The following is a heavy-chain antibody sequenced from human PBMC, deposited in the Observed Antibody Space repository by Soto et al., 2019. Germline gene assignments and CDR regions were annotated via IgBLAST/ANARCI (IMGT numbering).Heavy chain of an antibody. J-gene: IGHJ2*01. CDR2: ISAYNGNT. Sequence: QVQLVQSGAEVKKPGASVKVSCKASGYTFTSYGISWVRQAPGQGLEWMGWISAYNGNTNYAQKLQGRVTMTTDTSTSTGYMELRSLRSDDTAVYYCARDRCGDPFCLGYFDLWGRGTLVTVSS. CDR3: ARDRCGDPFCLGYFDL. CDR1: GYTFTSYG. D-gene: IGHD7-27*01. V-gene: IGHV1-18*01.